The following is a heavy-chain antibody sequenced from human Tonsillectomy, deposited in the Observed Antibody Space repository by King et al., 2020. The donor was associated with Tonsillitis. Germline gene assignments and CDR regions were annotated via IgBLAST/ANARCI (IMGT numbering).Heavy chain of an antibody. CDR3: TRDVVEAGTNPIFYYGMEV. J-gene: IGHJ6*02. Sequence: VQLVESGGGLVQPGRSLRLSCKASGFTFGDYSISWLRQAPGKGLEWVGFIRSKIYGGTTDYGASVKGRFTISRDDSRSMAYLQMNSLTTEDTAVYYCTRDVVEAGTNPIFYYGMEVWGQGTTVTVS. D-gene: IGHD5-24*01. V-gene: IGHV3-49*03. CDR1: GFTFGDYS. CDR2: IRSKIYGGTT.